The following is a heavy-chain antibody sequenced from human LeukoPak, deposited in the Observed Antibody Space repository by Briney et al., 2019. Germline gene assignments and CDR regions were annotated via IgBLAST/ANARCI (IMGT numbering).Heavy chain of an antibody. CDR2: IYHSGST. J-gene: IGHJ5*02. D-gene: IGHD6-19*01. V-gene: IGHV4-30-2*01. Sequence: SQTLSLTCAVSGGSISSGGYSWSWIRQPPGKGLEWIGYIYHSGSTYYNPSLKSQVTISVDRSKNQFSLKLSSVTAADTAVYYCARVVGSGWFFWFDPWGQGTLVTVSS. CDR3: ARVVGSGWFFWFDP. CDR1: GGSISSGGYS.